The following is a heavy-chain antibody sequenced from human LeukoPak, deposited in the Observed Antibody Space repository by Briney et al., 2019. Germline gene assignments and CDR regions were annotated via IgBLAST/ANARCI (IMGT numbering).Heavy chain of an antibody. V-gene: IGHV4-39*01. D-gene: IGHD2-2*01. CDR1: GGSISSSSYY. CDR3: ASFVVVPAAMVGGWFDP. J-gene: IGHJ5*02. Sequence: PSETLSLTCTVSGGSISSSSYYWGWIRQPPGKGLEWIGSIYYSGSTYYNPSLKSRVTISVDTSKNQFSLKLSSVTAADTAVYYCASFVVVPAAMVGGWFDPWGQGTLVTVSS. CDR2: IYYSGST.